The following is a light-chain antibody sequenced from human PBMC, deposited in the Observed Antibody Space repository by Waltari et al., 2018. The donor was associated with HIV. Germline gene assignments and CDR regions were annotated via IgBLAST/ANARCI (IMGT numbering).Light chain of an antibody. CDR1: TSDVGGYNS. Sequence: QSALTQPASVSGSPGQSITISCTGTTSDVGGYNSVSWYQQHPAKAPKLVILDVSNRPAVVSNRFSASKAGNTASLTISWLHAEDGSYYYCSSYTNSDTVVFGGGTKVTVL. CDR3: SSYTNSDTVV. CDR2: DVS. J-gene: IGLJ2*01. V-gene: IGLV2-14*03.